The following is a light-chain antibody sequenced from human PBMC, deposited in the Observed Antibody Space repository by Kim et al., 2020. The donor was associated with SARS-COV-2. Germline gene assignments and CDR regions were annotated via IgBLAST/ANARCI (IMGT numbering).Light chain of an antibody. V-gene: IGLV2-14*04. Sequence: GQSFTISCTGTSSDVGGYNYVSWYQQQPGKAPKLMIYDVSKRPSGVSNRFSGSKSGNTASLTISGLQAEDEADYYCSSYTSSSTYVFGTGTKVTVL. CDR3: SSYTSSSTYV. CDR2: DVS. J-gene: IGLJ1*01. CDR1: SSDVGGYNY.